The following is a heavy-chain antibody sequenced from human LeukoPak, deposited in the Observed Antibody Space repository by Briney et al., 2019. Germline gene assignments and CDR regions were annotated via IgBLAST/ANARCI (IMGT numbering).Heavy chain of an antibody. CDR3: ARDLSIYGMDV. CDR1: GGSISSYY. D-gene: IGHD2/OR15-2a*01. J-gene: IGHJ6*02. V-gene: IGHV4-59*01. Sequence: PSETLSLTCTVSGGSISSYYWSWIRQPPGKGLEWIGYIYYSGSTNYNPSLKSRVTISVDTSKNQFSLKLSSVTAADTAVYYCARDLSIYGMDVWGQGTTVTVSS. CDR2: IYYSGST.